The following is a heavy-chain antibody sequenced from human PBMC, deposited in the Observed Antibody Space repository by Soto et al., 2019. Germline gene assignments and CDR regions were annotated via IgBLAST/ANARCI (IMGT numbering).Heavy chain of an antibody. Sequence: SVTLSCTASVGSFSSYPISWLRQAPGKGLEWMGGIIPIFGTANYAQKFQGRVTITADESTSTAYMELSSLRSEDTAVYYCARVLSRITMIVVVPDAFDIWGQGTMVTVSS. V-gene: IGHV1-69*13. CDR2: IIPIFGTA. D-gene: IGHD3-22*01. CDR1: VGSFSSYP. CDR3: ARVLSRITMIVVVPDAFDI. J-gene: IGHJ3*02.